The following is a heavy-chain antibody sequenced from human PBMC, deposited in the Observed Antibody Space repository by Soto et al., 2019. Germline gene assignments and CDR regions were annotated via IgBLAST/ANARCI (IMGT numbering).Heavy chain of an antibody. CDR2: IRVKNGNT. V-gene: IGHV1-18*01. J-gene: IGHJ3*02. Sequence: QVQLVQSGGEVKKPGASVKVSCKASGYTFNSYGISWVRQAPGQGLEWMGWIRVKNGNTNYAQNFQGRFTMTTDTSTSTAYMELRSLRSDVTGVYYCARGPTVRDIWGQGTMVTVSS. D-gene: IGHD3-10*02. CDR1: GYTFNSYG. CDR3: ARGPTVRDI.